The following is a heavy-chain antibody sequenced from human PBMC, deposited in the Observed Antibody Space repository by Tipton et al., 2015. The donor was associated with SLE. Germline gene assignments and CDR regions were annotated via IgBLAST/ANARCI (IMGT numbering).Heavy chain of an antibody. Sequence: SLRLSCAASGFTFSSYAMSWVRQAPGKGLEWVSGISGSGGSTHYADSVKGRLTISRDNSKNTLYLQMNSLRVEDTAVYYCAKRSAPVAAPFDYWGQGTLVTVSS. V-gene: IGHV3-23*01. J-gene: IGHJ4*02. D-gene: IGHD6-19*01. CDR3: AKRSAPVAAPFDY. CDR1: GFTFSSYA. CDR2: ISGSGGST.